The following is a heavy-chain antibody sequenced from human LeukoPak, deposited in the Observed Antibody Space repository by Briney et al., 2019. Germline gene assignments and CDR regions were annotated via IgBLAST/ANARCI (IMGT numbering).Heavy chain of an antibody. D-gene: IGHD3-3*01. V-gene: IGHV4-4*07. Sequence: PSETLSLTCTVSGGSISSYYWSWIRQPAGKGLQWIGRIYSTGITDYNPSLKSRVIISVDTSKNQFSLKLTSVTAADTAVYFCARHGSPRVHTMPFDPWGQGTLVTVSS. J-gene: IGHJ5*02. CDR2: IYSTGIT. CDR1: GGSISSYY. CDR3: ARHGSPRVHTMPFDP.